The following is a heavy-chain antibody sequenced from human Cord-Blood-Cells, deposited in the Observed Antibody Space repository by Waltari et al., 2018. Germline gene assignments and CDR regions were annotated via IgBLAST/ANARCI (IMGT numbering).Heavy chain of an antibody. Sequence: QLQLLQSRAAAKTAGASVLVSSTPSGFTCPDCHNHSVPPSPGQGLEWMGVIKPNSGGTNYAQKFQCWVTMTRDTSISTAYMELSRLRSDDTAVYYCARTPGYSGYDYFDYWGQGTLVTVSS. CDR2: IKPNSGGT. V-gene: IGHV1-2*04. CDR1: GFTCPDCH. CDR3: ARTPGYSGYDYFDY. D-gene: IGHD5-12*01. J-gene: IGHJ4*02.